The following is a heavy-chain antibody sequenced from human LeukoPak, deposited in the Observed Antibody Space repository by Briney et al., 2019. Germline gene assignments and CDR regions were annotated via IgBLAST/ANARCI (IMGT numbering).Heavy chain of an antibody. Sequence: SETLSLTCTVSGDSISSSNYYWGWLRQPPGKGLELIGSIYYSGNTYYNPSLKSRVTISVDTSKKQFSLTLSTVTAADTAIYYCARAGGSGNSTYYFDYWGQGTQVTVSS. CDR2: IYYSGNT. V-gene: IGHV4-39*07. CDR1: GDSISSSNYY. J-gene: IGHJ4*02. D-gene: IGHD3-10*01. CDR3: ARAGGSGNSTYYFDY.